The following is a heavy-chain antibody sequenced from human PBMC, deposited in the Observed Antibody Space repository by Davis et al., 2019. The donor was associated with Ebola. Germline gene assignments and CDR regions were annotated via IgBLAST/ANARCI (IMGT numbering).Heavy chain of an antibody. CDR2: ISYDGSDK. J-gene: IGHJ4*02. CDR1: GFTFRSYA. V-gene: IGHV3-30*04. D-gene: IGHD6-13*01. Sequence: PGGSLRLSCAASGFTFRSYAFHWVRQAPGKGLEWVAVISYDGSDKYYADSVKGRFTISRDNSKNTVFLQMNSLRGDDTAVYYCARAVPSAGTDFDYWGQGDQVTVSS. CDR3: ARAVPSAGTDFDY.